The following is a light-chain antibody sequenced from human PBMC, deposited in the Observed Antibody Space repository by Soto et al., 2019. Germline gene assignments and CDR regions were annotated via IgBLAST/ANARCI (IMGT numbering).Light chain of an antibody. CDR1: QSVSRR. Sequence: DIQMTQSPSTLSASVGDRITITCRASQSVSRRLAWYQQKPGKAPKLLIYDASILESGVPSRFSGMGSGTEFTLTISSLQLDDCATYYCHMYISYSLHTFGQGTKLEIK. V-gene: IGKV1-5*01. J-gene: IGKJ2*01. CDR3: HMYISYSLHT. CDR2: DAS.